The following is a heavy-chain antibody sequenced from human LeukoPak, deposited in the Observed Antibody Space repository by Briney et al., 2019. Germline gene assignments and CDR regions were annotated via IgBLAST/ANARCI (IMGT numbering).Heavy chain of an antibody. Sequence: PGGSLRLSCAASGFTFSSYAMHWVRQAPGKGLEWVAVISYDGSNKYYADSVKGRFTISRDNSKNTLYLQMNSLRAEDTAVYYCASSGEYQLRLPPHYYYMDVWGKGTTVTVSS. CDR2: ISYDGSNK. V-gene: IGHV3-30-3*01. CDR3: ASSGEYQLRLPPHYYYMDV. D-gene: IGHD2-2*01. J-gene: IGHJ6*03. CDR1: GFTFSSYA.